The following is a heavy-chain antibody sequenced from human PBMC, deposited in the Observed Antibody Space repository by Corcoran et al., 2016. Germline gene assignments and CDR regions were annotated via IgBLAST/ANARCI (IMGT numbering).Heavy chain of an antibody. J-gene: IGHJ6*02. V-gene: IGHV3-30*18. CDR3: AKESLKEDYYDFWSGYYTNYYYYGMDV. D-gene: IGHD3-3*01. CDR1: GFTFSSYG. CDR2: ISYDGSNK. Sequence: QVQLVESGGGVVQPGRSLRLSCAASGFTFSSYGMHWVRQAPGKGLEWVAVISYDGSNKYYADSVKGRFTISRDNSKNTLYLQMNSLRAEETAVYYCAKESLKEDYYDFWSGYYTNYYYYGMDVWGQGTTVTVSS.